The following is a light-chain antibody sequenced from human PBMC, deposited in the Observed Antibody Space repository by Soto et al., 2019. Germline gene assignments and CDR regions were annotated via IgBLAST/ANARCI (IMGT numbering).Light chain of an antibody. J-gene: IGLJ2*01. CDR3: SSYAGSNKGVV. V-gene: IGLV2-8*01. CDR2: EVT. Sequence: QSALTQPPSASGSPGQSVTISCTGSSSDVGAYGFVSWYQHHPDKAPKLIIYEVTKRPSGVPDRFSGSKSGNTASLIVSGLQAEDEADYYCSSYAGSNKGVVFGGGTKLTVL. CDR1: SSDVGAYGF.